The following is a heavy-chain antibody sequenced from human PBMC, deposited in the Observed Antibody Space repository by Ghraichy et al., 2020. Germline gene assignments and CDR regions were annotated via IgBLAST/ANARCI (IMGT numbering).Heavy chain of an antibody. V-gene: IGHV3-7*01. Sequence: GGSLRLSCAASGFIFSNYWMTWVRQAPGKGLEMVANIKKDGSEKYYIDSVKGRFTISRDNVKNSVSLQMTSLSAEDTAIYYCTRNRVVVPAGYFLDLWGQGTLVTVSS. CDR3: TRNRVVVPAGYFLDL. CDR1: GFIFSNYW. CDR2: IKKDGSEK. J-gene: IGHJ4*02. D-gene: IGHD3-9*01.